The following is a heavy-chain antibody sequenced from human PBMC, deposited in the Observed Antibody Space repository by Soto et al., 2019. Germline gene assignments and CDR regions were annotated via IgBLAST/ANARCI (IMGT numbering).Heavy chain of an antibody. J-gene: IGHJ4*02. Sequence: SETLSLTCTVSGGSMSSNYWCWIRQSPGKGLERIGFVYYGGTNYNPSFATRVTISVDTPNTQFSLDLISLTAAATAVPYRVNYRGACYFDHWGQGALVTVSS. D-gene: IGHD4-4*01. CDR2: VYYGGT. V-gene: IGHV4-59*01. CDR3: VNYRGACYFDH. CDR1: GGSMSSNY.